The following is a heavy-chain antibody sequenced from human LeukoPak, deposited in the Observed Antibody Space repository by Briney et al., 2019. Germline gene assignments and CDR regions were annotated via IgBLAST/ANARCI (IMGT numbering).Heavy chain of an antibody. Sequence: GGSLRLSCAASGFTFSSYAMSWVRQAPGKGLEWVSAISGSGGSTYYADSVKGRFTISRDNAKNTLYLQMNSLRAEDTAVYYCASKRWQQSSFDYWGQGTLVTVSS. D-gene: IGHD5-24*01. CDR3: ASKRWQQSSFDY. V-gene: IGHV3-23*01. CDR1: GFTFSSYA. J-gene: IGHJ4*02. CDR2: ISGSGGST.